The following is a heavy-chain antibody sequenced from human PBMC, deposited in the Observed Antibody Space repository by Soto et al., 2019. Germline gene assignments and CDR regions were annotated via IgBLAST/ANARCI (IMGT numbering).Heavy chain of an antibody. J-gene: IGHJ4*02. CDR1: GGSIGSYY. V-gene: IGHV4-4*07. CDR2: IYTSGST. D-gene: IGHD4-17*01. CDR3: ARGDRTTVTTFVY. Sequence: PSETLSLTCTVSGGSIGSYYWSWIRQPAGKGLEWIGRIYTSGSTNYNPSLKSRVTMSVDTSKNQFSLKLSSVTAADTAVYYCARGDRTTVTTFVYWGQGTLVTVSS.